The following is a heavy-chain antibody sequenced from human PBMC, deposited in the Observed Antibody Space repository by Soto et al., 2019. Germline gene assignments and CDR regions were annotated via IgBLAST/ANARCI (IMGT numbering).Heavy chain of an antibody. V-gene: IGHV6-1*01. Sequence: SQTLSLTCAISGDSVSNNSVAWNWVRQSPSRGLEWLGRTYYRSKWHYDYAPSVRSRITINPDTSKNHFSLQLNSVSLEDAAVYYCARTILGRGVKYFDYWGQGTLVTVSS. CDR3: ARTILGRGVKYFDY. J-gene: IGHJ4*02. CDR1: GDSVSNNSVA. CDR2: TYYRSKWHY. D-gene: IGHD3-10*01.